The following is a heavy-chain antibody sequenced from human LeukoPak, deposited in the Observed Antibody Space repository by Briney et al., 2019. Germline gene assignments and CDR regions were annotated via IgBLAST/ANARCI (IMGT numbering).Heavy chain of an antibody. Sequence: GGSLRLSCVASGRNFDDSAMHWVRQAPGKGLEWVSLISADGGSTFSADSVKGRFSISRDNSKISLYLQMNSLRSEDTAMYYCAKESGKFDYWGQGTLVAVSS. V-gene: IGHV3-43*02. CDR2: ISADGGST. CDR3: AKESGKFDY. CDR1: GRNFDDSA. J-gene: IGHJ4*02.